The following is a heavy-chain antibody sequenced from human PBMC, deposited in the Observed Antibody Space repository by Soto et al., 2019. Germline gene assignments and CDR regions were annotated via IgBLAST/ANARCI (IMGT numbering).Heavy chain of an antibody. V-gene: IGHV2-26*01. CDR1: GFSLSNARMG. J-gene: IGHJ4*02. CDR2: IFSNDEK. Sequence: QVTLKESGPVLVKPTETLTLTCTVSGFSLSNARMGVSWIRQPPGKALEWLAHIFSNDEKSYSKSLKSRLTISNDTSKSQVVLTMTNMDPMDTATYYCARIRRRPEIVATPVDYWGQGTLVTVSS. D-gene: IGHD5-12*01. CDR3: ARIRRRPEIVATPVDY.